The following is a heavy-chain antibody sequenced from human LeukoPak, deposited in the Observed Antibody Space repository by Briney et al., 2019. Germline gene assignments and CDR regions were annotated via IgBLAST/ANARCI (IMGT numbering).Heavy chain of an antibody. Sequence: ASVKVSCKASGGTFSSYAISWVRQAPGQGLEWMGGIIPIFATANYAQKFQGRVTITTDESTSTAYMELSSLRSEDTAVYYCAIGKGVYSSSTSCRINYYYYYMDVWGKGTTVTVSS. V-gene: IGHV1-69*05. D-gene: IGHD2-2*01. CDR2: IIPIFATA. CDR3: AIGKGVYSSSTSCRINYYYYYMDV. CDR1: GGTFSSYA. J-gene: IGHJ6*03.